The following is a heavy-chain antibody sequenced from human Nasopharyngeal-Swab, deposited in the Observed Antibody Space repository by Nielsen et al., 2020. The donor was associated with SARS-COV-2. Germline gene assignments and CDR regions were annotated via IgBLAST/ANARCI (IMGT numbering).Heavy chain of an antibody. D-gene: IGHD3-22*01. Sequence: GGSLRLSCAAFGLTLSMYGFHWVSTASGKGLERVAAIWYEGSNKLYADAVAGRFTISKDNSKNTLYLQMNSVRAEDTAVYYCATDISGPAADWGQGTLVTVSS. V-gene: IGHV3-33*01. CDR3: ATDISGPAAD. J-gene: IGHJ4*02. CDR2: IWYEGSNK. CDR1: GLTLSMYG.